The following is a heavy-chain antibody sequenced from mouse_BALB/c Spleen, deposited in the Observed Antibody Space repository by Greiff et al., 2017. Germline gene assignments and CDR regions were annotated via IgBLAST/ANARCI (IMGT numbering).Heavy chain of an antibody. D-gene: IGHD6-1*01. V-gene: IGHV2-2*02. Sequence: QVQLKESGPGLVQPSQSLSITCTVSGFSLTSYGVHWVRQSPGKGLEWLGVIWSGGSTDYNAAFISRLSISKDNSKSQVFFKMNSLQANDTAIYYCAGGRGGYYAMDYWGQGTSVTVSS. CDR3: AGGRGGYYAMDY. CDR1: GFSLTSYG. CDR2: IWSGGST. J-gene: IGHJ4*01.